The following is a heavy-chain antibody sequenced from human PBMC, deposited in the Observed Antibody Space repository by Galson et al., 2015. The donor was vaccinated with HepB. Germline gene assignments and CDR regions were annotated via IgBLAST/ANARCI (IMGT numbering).Heavy chain of an antibody. CDR1: GGTFSSYA. V-gene: IGHV1-69*06. Sequence: SVKVSCKASGGTFSSYAISWVRQAPGQGLEWMGGIIPIFGTANYAQKFQGRVTITADKSTSTAYMELSSLRSEDTAVYYCARGVNILNARLDDTHGWAPDYFDYWGQGTLVTVSS. CDR2: IIPIFGTA. D-gene: IGHD3-9*01. CDR3: ARGVNILNARLDDTHGWAPDYFDY. J-gene: IGHJ4*02.